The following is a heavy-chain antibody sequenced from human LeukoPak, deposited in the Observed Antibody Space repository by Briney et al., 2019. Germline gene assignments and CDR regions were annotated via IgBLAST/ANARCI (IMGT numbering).Heavy chain of an antibody. J-gene: IGHJ4*02. V-gene: IGHV3-30*02. Sequence: GGSLSLSCAASGFSFSSCGLYWGRQAPRRGLGLVVFVRYDGSKKYYADSVKGRFTISIDNATNTLYLQINSLRAEDTAVYYCATQGYYDSSGYTEYFDYRGQGTLVTVSS. CDR3: ATQGYYDSSGYTEYFDY. CDR1: GFSFSSCG. CDR2: VRYDGSKK. D-gene: IGHD3-22*01.